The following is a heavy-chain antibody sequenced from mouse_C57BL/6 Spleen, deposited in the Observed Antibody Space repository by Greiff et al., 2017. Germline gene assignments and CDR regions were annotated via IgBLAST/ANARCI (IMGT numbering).Heavy chain of an antibody. CDR3: ARYPLYYYGSTLYYAMDY. J-gene: IGHJ4*01. CDR1: GYSFTGYY. V-gene: IGHV1-42*01. CDR2: INPSTGGT. D-gene: IGHD1-1*01. Sequence: VQLQQSGPELVKPGASVKISCKASGYSFTGYYMNWVKQSPEKSLEWIGEINPSTGGTTYNQKFKAKATLTVDKSSSTAYMQLKSLTSEDSAVYYCARYPLYYYGSTLYYAMDYWGQGTSVTVSS.